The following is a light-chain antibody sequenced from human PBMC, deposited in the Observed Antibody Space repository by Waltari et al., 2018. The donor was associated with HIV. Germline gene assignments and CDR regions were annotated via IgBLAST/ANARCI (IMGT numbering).Light chain of an antibody. Sequence: IQLTQSPSSLPASVGDRVTITCRASQGISSYLAWYQQEPGKVPKLMIYAASTLQSGVPSRFSGSGSGTEFTLTISSLQPEDFATYYCQQLSSYPLTFGGGTKVEIK. CDR1: QGISSY. CDR2: AAS. V-gene: IGKV1-9*01. J-gene: IGKJ4*01. CDR3: QQLSSYPLT.